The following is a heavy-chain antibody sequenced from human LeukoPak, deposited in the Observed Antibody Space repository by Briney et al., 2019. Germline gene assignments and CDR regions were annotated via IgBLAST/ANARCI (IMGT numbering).Heavy chain of an antibody. CDR2: IYYSGST. V-gene: IGHV4-39*01. D-gene: IGHD2-2*01. Sequence: SETLSLTCTVSGGSISSSSYYWGWIRQPPGKGLEWIGSIYYSGSTYYNPSLKSRVTISVDTSKNQFSLKLSSVTAADTAVYYCATPDTDIVVVPAASYDAFDIWGQGTMVTVSS. CDR3: ATPDTDIVVVPAASYDAFDI. CDR1: GGSISSSSYY. J-gene: IGHJ3*02.